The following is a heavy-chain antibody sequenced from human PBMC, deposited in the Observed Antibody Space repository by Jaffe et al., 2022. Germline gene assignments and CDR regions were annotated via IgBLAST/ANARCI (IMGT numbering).Heavy chain of an antibody. CDR3: ARGNVVVVAATGSYYYYMDV. Sequence: QVQLVQSGAEVKKPGSSVKVSCKASGGTFSSYAISWVRQAPGQGLEWMGGIIPIFGTANYAQKFQGRVTITADESTSTAYMELSSLRSEDTAVYYCARGNVVVVAATGSYYYYMDVWGKGTTVTVSS. CDR2: IIPIFGTA. J-gene: IGHJ6*03. D-gene: IGHD2-15*01. CDR1: GGTFSSYA. V-gene: IGHV1-69*01.